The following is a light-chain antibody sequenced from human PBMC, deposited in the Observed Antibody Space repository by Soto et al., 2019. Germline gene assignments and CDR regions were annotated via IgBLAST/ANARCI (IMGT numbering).Light chain of an antibody. Sequence: QSVLTQPPSASGSPGQSVTISCTGTSSDVGGYNYVSWYQQHPGKAPKLMIYEVSKRPSGVPDRFSGSKSGNTSSLTVSGLQAEDEADYYCSSYAGYNNFYAFGTGTKLTVL. CDR1: SSDVGGYNY. CDR2: EVS. V-gene: IGLV2-8*01. CDR3: SSYAGYNNFYA. J-gene: IGLJ1*01.